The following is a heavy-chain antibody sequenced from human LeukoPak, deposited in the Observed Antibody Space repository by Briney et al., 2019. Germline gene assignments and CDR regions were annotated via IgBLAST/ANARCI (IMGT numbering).Heavy chain of an antibody. J-gene: IGHJ3*01. D-gene: IGHD3-3*01. CDR2: ISSSGSGGNT. V-gene: IGHV3-23*01. Sequence: GGSLRLSCVASGVTLSNYAMSWARQAPGKGLEWVSGISSSGSGGNTYYADSVKGRFTISRDSSRNTLFLHMNTLRAEDTAIYYCATFRFLGTWGQGTMVTVSP. CDR1: GVTLSNYA. CDR3: ATFRFLGT.